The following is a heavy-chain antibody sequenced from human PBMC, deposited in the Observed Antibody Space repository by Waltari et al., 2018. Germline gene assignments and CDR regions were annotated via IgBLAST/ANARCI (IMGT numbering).Heavy chain of an antibody. CDR1: GGPFSGYF. D-gene: IGHD6-19*01. Sequence: VQLKEWGTGLVKPSETLALTCDVNGGPFSGYFWTWIRQSQGTGLEWIGEIDHSGRTNYNPFLKSRVTISVDTSKNQFSLKLSSVTAADTAVYYCAKDHPSYSSGWYDNYYYGMDVWGQGTTVTVSS. CDR2: IDHSGRT. V-gene: IGHV4-34*01. CDR3: AKDHPSYSSGWYDNYYYGMDV. J-gene: IGHJ6*02.